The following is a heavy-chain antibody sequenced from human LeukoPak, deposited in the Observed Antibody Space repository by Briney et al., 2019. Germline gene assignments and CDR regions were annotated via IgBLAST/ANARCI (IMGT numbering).Heavy chain of an antibody. CDR2: IVVGSGNT. Sequence: SVKVSCKASGFTFTSSAMQWVRQARGQRLEWMGWIVVGSGNTNYAQKFQERVTITRDMSTSTAYMELSSLRSEDTAVYYCAADVFPTATVTQYNGFDPWGQGTLVTVSS. V-gene: IGHV1-58*02. CDR3: AADVFPTATVTQYNGFDP. J-gene: IGHJ5*02. D-gene: IGHD5-18*01. CDR1: GFTFTSSA.